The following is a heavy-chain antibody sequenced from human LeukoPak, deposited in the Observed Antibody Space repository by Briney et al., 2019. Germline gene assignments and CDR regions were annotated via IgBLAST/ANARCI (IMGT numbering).Heavy chain of an antibody. CDR2: IYYSGGT. V-gene: IGHV4-61*08. Sequence: MPSQTLSLTCTVSGGSISSGDYYWSWIRQPPGKGLEWIGYIYYSGGTNYNPSLKSRVTISVDTSKNQFSLKLSSVTAADTAVYYCARSERAYITHFDYWGQGALVTVSS. CDR3: ARSERAYITHFDY. J-gene: IGHJ4*02. CDR1: GGSISSGDYY. D-gene: IGHD1-14*01.